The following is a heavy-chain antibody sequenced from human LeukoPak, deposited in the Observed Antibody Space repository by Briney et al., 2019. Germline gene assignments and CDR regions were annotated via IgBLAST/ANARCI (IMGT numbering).Heavy chain of an antibody. D-gene: IGHD1-26*01. CDR2: ITTFNGDT. CDR3: SRVGKRIVGAMYYFDS. Sequence: ASVKVSCKTSGYTFTNYAISWVRQDPGQGLEWMGWITTFNGDTNYAQKFQDRVTMTKDTSTGTVFMELKSLRPDDTAVYFCSRVGKRIVGAMYYFDSWGQGTLVTVSA. V-gene: IGHV1-18*01. CDR1: GYTFTNYA. J-gene: IGHJ4*02.